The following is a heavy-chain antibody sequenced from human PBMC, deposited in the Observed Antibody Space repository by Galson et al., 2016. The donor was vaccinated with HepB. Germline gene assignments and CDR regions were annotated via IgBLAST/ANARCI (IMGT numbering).Heavy chain of an antibody. D-gene: IGHD2/OR15-2a*01. Sequence: SLRLSCAASGFTVSNNHMKWVRQAPGKGREWVSLIYSNGATRYADSVKGRFTITRDNFKNTVYLHMNNLRAEDTAMYYCSRDRHRLSQNTVVGLWGQVTLVTVSS. V-gene: IGHV3-53*01. CDR1: GFTVSNNH. J-gene: IGHJ4*02. CDR3: SRDRHRLSQNTVVGL. CDR2: IYSNGAT.